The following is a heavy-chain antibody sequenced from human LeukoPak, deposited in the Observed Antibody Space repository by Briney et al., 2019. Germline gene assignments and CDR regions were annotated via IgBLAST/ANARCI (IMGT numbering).Heavy chain of an antibody. D-gene: IGHD3-22*01. V-gene: IGHV1-69*01. CDR3: ARDGGYYDSSGIPY. Sequence: SVKVSCKASGGTFSSYAISWVRQAPGQGREWMGGIIPIFGTANYAQKFQGRVTITADESTSTAYMGLSSLRSEDTAVYYCARDGGYYDSSGIPYWGQGTLVTVSS. J-gene: IGHJ4*02. CDR1: GGTFSSYA. CDR2: IIPIFGTA.